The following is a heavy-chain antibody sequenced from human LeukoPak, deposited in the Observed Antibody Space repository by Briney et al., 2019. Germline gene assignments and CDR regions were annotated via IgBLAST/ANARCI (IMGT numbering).Heavy chain of an antibody. D-gene: IGHD5-12*01. CDR2: INHSGST. V-gene: IGHV4-34*01. CDR3: ARFRGIGYSGYDYYYYGMDV. CDR1: GGSISSYY. J-gene: IGHJ6*02. Sequence: SETLSLTCTVSGGSISSYYWSWIRQPPGKGLEWIGEINHSGSTNYNPSLKSRVTISVDTSKNQFSLKLSSVTAADTAVYYCARFRGIGYSGYDYYYYGMDVWGQGTTVTVSS.